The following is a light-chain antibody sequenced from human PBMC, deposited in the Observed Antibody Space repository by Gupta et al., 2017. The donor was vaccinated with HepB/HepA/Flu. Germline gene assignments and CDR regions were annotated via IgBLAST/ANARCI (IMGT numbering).Light chain of an antibody. V-gene: IGLV2-14*01. J-gene: IGLJ1*01. CDR2: DVS. CDR3: SSYTSSSSLEGV. Sequence: QSALTQPASVSGSPGQSITISCTGTSSDVGGYKFVSWYQQHPGKAPKLMIYDVSNRPSGVSNRFSGSKSGNTASLTISGIQVEDEADYYCSSYTSSSSLEGVFGTGTKVTVL. CDR1: SSDVGGYKF.